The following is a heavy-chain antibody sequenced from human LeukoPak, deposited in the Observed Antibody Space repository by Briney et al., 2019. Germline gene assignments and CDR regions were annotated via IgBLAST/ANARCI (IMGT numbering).Heavy chain of an antibody. CDR1: GGSISSGSYY. V-gene: IGHV4-61*02. CDR2: IYTSGST. CDR3: ARDIYYDSEDNWFAP. D-gene: IGHD3-22*01. Sequence: SETLSLTCTVSGGSISSGSYYWSWIRQPAGKGLEWIGRIYTSGSTNYNPSLKSRVTISVDTSKNQFSLKLSSVTAADTAVYYCARDIYYDSEDNWFAPWGQGTLVTVSS. J-gene: IGHJ5*02.